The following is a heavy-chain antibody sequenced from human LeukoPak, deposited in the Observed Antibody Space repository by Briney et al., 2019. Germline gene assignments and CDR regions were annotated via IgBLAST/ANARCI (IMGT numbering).Heavy chain of an antibody. CDR3: ARSQNYYGSGDY. CDR2: IYHTGST. V-gene: IGHV4-61*03. D-gene: IGHD3-10*01. J-gene: IGHJ4*02. CDR1: GDSVSNGNYY. Sequence: PSETLSLTCIVSGDSVSNGNYYWSWLRQPPGKALEWIGYIYHTGSTYYNPSLEGRVTISVDTSRNHFSVKLNSVTAADTAVYYCARSQNYYGSGDYWSQGTLVTVSS.